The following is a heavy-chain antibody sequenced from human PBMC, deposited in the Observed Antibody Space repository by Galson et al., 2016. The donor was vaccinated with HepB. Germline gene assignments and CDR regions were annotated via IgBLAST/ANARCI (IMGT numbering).Heavy chain of an antibody. CDR2: IIPMLDTT. Sequence: SVKASCKASGGTFSTYAINWVRQAPGQGLEWMGGIIPMLDTTNYAQKFQGRLTITADESTRTAFMDLSSLRSEDTAMYYCARDGYSSGWDRDGYWGQGTLVAVSS. D-gene: IGHD6-19*01. CDR1: GGTFSTYA. CDR3: ARDGYSSGWDRDGY. J-gene: IGHJ4*02. V-gene: IGHV1-69*13.